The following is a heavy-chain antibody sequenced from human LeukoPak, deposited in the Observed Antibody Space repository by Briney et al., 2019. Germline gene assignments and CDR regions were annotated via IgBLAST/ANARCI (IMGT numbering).Heavy chain of an antibody. CDR2: INHSGST. J-gene: IGHJ4*02. CDR1: VGSISSSSYY. Sequence: SETLSLTCTVSVGSISSSSYYWSWIRQPPGKRLEWIGEINHSGSTNYNPSLKSRVTISVDTSKNHFSLKRSSVTAADTAVYYCARGSSGSPFSAYFTYWCQGIVVTVSS. D-gene: IGHD3-22*01. V-gene: IGHV4-39*07. CDR3: ARGSSGSPFSAYFTY.